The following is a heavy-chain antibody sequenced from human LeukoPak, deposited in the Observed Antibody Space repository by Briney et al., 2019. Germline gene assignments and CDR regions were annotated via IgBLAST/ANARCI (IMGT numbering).Heavy chain of an antibody. CDR1: GGSISSGSYY. CDR2: IYTSGST. Sequence: PSQTLSLTCTVSGGSISSGSYYWSWIRQPAGKGLEWIGRIYTSGSTNYNPSLKSRVTISVDTSKSQFSLKLGSVTAADTAVYYCARDGSFDYWGQGTLVTVSS. V-gene: IGHV4-61*02. CDR3: ARDGSFDY. J-gene: IGHJ4*02.